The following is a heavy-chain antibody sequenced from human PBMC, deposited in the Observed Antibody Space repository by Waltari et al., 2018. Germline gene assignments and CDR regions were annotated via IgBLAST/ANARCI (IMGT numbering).Heavy chain of an antibody. J-gene: IGHJ6*03. D-gene: IGHD1-1*01. CDR2: IYTSGSP. Sequence: QVQLQESGPGLVKPSETLSLTCTVSGGSISSYYWSWIRQPAGKGLEWIGRIYTSGSPNNTPSLKRRVTMSVDTSKNPFSLKLSSVTAADMAVYYCARVLQGYYYYMDVWGKGTTVTISS. V-gene: IGHV4-4*07. CDR3: ARVLQGYYYYMDV. CDR1: GGSISSYY.